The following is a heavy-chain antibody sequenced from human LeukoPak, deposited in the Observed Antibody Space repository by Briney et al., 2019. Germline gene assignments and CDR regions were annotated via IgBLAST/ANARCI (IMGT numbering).Heavy chain of an antibody. CDR2: ISSSGSTI. Sequence: GGSWRLSCAASGFTFSSYEMNWFRQAPGKGLEWVSYISSSGSTIYYADSVKGRFTISRDNAKNSLYLQMNSLRAEDTAVYYCARDSSPIDYWGQGTLVTVSS. D-gene: IGHD6-13*01. CDR3: ARDSSPIDY. J-gene: IGHJ4*02. CDR1: GFTFSSYE. V-gene: IGHV3-48*03.